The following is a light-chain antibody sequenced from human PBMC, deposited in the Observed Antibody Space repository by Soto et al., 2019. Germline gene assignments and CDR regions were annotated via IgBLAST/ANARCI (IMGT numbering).Light chain of an antibody. CDR1: QSLVHSDGNTY. Sequence: DVVMTQSPLSLPVTLGPPASISCRCSQSLVHSDGNTYLSWLQQRPGQPPRLIIYKISNRFSGVPARFSGSGSGTECTLTISSLQPEDFAIYYCQQYNDWPWTFGQGTKVDIK. J-gene: IGKJ1*01. CDR3: QQYNDWPWT. V-gene: IGKV2-24*01. CDR2: KIS.